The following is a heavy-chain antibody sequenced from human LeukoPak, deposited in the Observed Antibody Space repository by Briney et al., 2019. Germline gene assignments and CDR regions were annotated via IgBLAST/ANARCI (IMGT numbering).Heavy chain of an antibody. J-gene: IGHJ3*02. CDR1: GFTFSSYA. Sequence: GGSLRLSCAASGFTFSSYAMSWVRQAPGKGLEWGSATSGSGGSTYYADSVKGRFTISRDNFKNTLYLQMNSLRAEDTAVYYCAKRLAVVVPAALPTPDAFDIWGQGTMVTVSS. V-gene: IGHV3-23*01. CDR2: TSGSGGST. D-gene: IGHD2-2*01. CDR3: AKRLAVVVPAALPTPDAFDI.